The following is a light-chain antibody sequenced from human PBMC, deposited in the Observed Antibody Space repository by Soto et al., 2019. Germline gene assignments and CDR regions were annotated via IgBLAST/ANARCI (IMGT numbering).Light chain of an antibody. CDR1: QNIANY. Sequence: DIQMTQSPSSLSASIGDRVTITCRASQNIANYLNWYQQKPGKAPKFLIYAASTLQSGVPSRFSGSGSGTHFTLTITSLQPEDFATYSCQQSYSTPWTFGQGTKVEIK. CDR3: QQSYSTPWT. J-gene: IGKJ1*01. CDR2: AAS. V-gene: IGKV1-39*01.